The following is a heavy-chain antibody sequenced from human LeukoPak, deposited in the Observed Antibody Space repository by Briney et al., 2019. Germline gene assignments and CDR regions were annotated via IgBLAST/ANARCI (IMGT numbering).Heavy chain of an antibody. D-gene: IGHD3-10*01. Sequence: PSETLSLTCTVSGGSISSYYWSWIRQPAGKGLEGIGRIYTSGRTNYHPSLKSRVPMSVDTSKNQFSLKLSSVTAADTAVYYCARALYGSGSYDLFDPWGQGTLVTVSS. V-gene: IGHV4-4*07. CDR2: IYTSGRT. J-gene: IGHJ5*02. CDR1: GGSISSYY. CDR3: ARALYGSGSYDLFDP.